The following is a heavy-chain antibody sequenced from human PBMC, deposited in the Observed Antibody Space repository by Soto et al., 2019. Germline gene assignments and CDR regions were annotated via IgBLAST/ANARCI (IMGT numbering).Heavy chain of an antibody. CDR2: IYYSGST. D-gene: IGHD1-26*01. J-gene: IGHJ5*02. V-gene: IGHV4-31*03. CDR3: ARDHRFEVGGTGAWFDP. Sequence: SETLSLTCTVSGGSISSGGYYWSWIRQHPGKGLEWIGYIYYSGSTYYNPSLKSRVTISVDTSKNQFSLKLSSVTAADTAVYYCARDHRFEVGGTGAWFDPWGQGTLVTVSS. CDR1: GGSISSGGYY.